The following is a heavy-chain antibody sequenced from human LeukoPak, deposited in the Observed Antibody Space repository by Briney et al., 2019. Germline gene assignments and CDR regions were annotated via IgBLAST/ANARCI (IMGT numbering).Heavy chain of an antibody. Sequence: SETLSLTCTVSGGSISSGGYYWSWIRQHPGKGLEWIGYIYYSGSTYYNPSLKSRVTISVDTSKNQFSLKLSSVTAADTAVYYCARQGRRLSGSYTYFDYWGQGTLVTVSS. CDR3: ARQGRRLSGSYTYFDY. D-gene: IGHD1-26*01. V-gene: IGHV4-39*01. CDR1: GGSISSGGYY. CDR2: IYYSGST. J-gene: IGHJ4*02.